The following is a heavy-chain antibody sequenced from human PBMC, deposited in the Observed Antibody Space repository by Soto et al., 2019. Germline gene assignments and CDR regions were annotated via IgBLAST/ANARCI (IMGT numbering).Heavy chain of an antibody. CDR3: ARHNYGSGSTYFDY. Sequence: PSETLSLTCAVSGGSISSGGYSWSWIRQPPGKGLEWIGYIYHSGSTNYNPSLKSRVTISVDTSKNQFSLKLNSMTAADTAVYNCARHNYGSGSTYFDYWGQGTLVTVSS. J-gene: IGHJ4*02. V-gene: IGHV4-30-2*01. CDR1: GGSISSGGYS. D-gene: IGHD3-10*01. CDR2: IYHSGST.